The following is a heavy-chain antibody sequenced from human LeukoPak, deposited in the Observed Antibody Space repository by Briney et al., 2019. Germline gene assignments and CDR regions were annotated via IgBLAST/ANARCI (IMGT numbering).Heavy chain of an antibody. CDR2: ISGYNGNT. Sequence: ASVKVSCKASGYPFNNYDISWVRQAPGQGLEWVGWISGYNGNTNYAQKFRGRITMTTDTSTNTVYMELRSLRSDDTAVYYCARGTDTPPLYVGYWGQGTLVTVSS. CDR3: ARGTDTPPLYVGY. J-gene: IGHJ4*02. CDR1: GYPFNNYD. V-gene: IGHV1-18*01. D-gene: IGHD5-18*01.